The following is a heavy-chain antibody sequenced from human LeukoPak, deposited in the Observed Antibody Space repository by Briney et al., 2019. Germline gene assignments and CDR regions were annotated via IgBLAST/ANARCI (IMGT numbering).Heavy chain of an antibody. J-gene: IGHJ1*01. V-gene: IGHV3-74*01. Sequence: GGSLILSCAASGFPFSSYWMHWVRPAPGKGLVWVSRIKSDGSTRYAGSVKGRFTISRDNAKNTVSLQMNSLRAEDTGVYYCARAPSEIGGYYPEYFRHWGQGTLVTVSP. D-gene: IGHD3-22*01. CDR1: GFPFSSYW. CDR3: ARAPSEIGGYYPEYFRH. CDR2: IKSDGST.